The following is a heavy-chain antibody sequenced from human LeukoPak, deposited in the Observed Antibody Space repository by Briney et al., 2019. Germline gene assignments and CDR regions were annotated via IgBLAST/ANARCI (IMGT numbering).Heavy chain of an antibody. Sequence: PGGSLRLSCAASGFTFSSYSMNWVRQAPGKGLEWVSYISSSSSTIYYADSVKGRFTISRDNAKNSLYLQMNSLRAEDTAVYYCARGGYYVLGDLYYFDYWGQGTLVTVSS. CDR3: ARGGYYVLGDLYYFDY. CDR2: ISSSSSTI. J-gene: IGHJ4*02. V-gene: IGHV3-48*01. CDR1: GFTFSSYS. D-gene: IGHD3-10*02.